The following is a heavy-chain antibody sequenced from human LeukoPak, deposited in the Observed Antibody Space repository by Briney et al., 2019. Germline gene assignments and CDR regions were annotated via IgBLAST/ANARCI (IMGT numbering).Heavy chain of an antibody. J-gene: IGHJ3*02. CDR1: GGSFSGYY. Sequence: SETLSLTCAVYGGSFSGYYWSWIRQPPGKGLEWIGENNHSGSTNYNPSLKSRVTISVDTSKNQFSLKLSSVTAADTAVYYCVSGSYSVAFDIWGQGTMVTVSS. CDR3: VSGSYSVAFDI. V-gene: IGHV4-34*01. D-gene: IGHD1-26*01. CDR2: NNHSGST.